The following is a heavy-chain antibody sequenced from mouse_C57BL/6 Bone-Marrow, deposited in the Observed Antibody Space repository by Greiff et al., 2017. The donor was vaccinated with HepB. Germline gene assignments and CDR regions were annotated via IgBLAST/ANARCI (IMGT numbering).Heavy chain of an antibody. CDR1: GYTFTDHT. Sequence: VKLMESDAELVKPGASVKISCKVSGYTFTDHTIHWMKQRPEQGLEWIGYIYPRDGSTKYNEKFKGKATLTADKSSSTAYMQLNSLTSEDSAVYFCARKWEPLEGFAYWGQGTLVTVSA. J-gene: IGHJ3*01. D-gene: IGHD1-3*01. CDR3: ARKWEPLEGFAY. V-gene: IGHV1-78*01. CDR2: IYPRDGST.